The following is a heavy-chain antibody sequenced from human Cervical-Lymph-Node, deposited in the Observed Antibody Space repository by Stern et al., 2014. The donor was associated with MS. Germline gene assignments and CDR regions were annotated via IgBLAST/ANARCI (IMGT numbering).Heavy chain of an antibody. J-gene: IGHJ3*02. V-gene: IGHV3-30*09. D-gene: IGHD2/OR15-2a*01. Sequence: VQLVESGGGVVQPGRSLRVSCAASGFTFNGYAMHWVRQAPGKGLEWVAGTSYDGSNKYSAGSVKGRFAISRDNSKNTLYLQMNSLRTEDTAVYYCARDLTSGAPAGAFDIWGQGTMVIVSS. CDR1: GFTFNGYA. CDR2: TSYDGSNK. CDR3: ARDLTSGAPAGAFDI.